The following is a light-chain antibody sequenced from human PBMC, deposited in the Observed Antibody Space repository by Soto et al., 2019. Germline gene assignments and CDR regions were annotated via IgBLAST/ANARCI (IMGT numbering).Light chain of an antibody. V-gene: IGKV1-17*01. J-gene: IGKJ1*01. CDR2: AAS. Sequence: DIQMTHSASSLSSSVGDIVTITCRASQGISNDFGWYQQKPDKAPMRLIYAASSLQSGVPSRFRGSGSGTEFTLTISILEHEDFSTYYCLQHNTYPWTFGQGTKVDIK. CDR1: QGISND. CDR3: LQHNTYPWT.